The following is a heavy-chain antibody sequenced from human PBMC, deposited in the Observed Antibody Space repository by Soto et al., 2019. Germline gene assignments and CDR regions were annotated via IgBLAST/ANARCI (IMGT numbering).Heavy chain of an antibody. V-gene: IGHV3-30*18. D-gene: IGHD6-25*01. Sequence: QVQLVESGGGVVQPGRSLRLSCAASGFTFSTYGMHWVRQAPGKGLEWVAVISYDGSNKYYADSVKGRFTISRDNSKNTLYLQMNSLRPEDTAVYYCAKDLLRPGRAYGMGLWGQGTTVTVSS. J-gene: IGHJ6*02. CDR3: AKDLLRPGRAYGMGL. CDR1: GFTFSTYG. CDR2: ISYDGSNK.